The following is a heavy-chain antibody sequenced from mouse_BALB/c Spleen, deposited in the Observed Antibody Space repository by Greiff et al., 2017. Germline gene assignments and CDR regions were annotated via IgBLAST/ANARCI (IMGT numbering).Heavy chain of an antibody. CDR3: TRGGNGNYGSAMDY. V-gene: IGHV1S81*02. J-gene: IGHJ4*01. Sequence: VQLQQPGAELVKPGASVKLSCKASGYTFTSYYMYWVKQRPGQGLEWIGGINPSNGGTNFNEKFKSKATLTVDKSSSTAYMQLSSLTSEDSAVYYCTRGGNGNYGSAMDYWGQGTSVTVSS. D-gene: IGHD2-1*01. CDR1: GYTFTSYY. CDR2: INPSNGGT.